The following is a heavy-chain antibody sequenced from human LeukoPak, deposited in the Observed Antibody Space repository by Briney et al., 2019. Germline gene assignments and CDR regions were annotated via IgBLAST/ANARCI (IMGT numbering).Heavy chain of an antibody. CDR3: ARPAMVRGVSSAFDI. Sequence: ASVKVSCKASGYTFTSYYMHWVRQAPGQGLEWMGIINPSGGSTSYAQKFQGRVTMTRDTSTSTVYMELSSLRSEDTAVYCCARPAMVRGVSSAFDIWGQGTMVTVSS. D-gene: IGHD3-10*01. CDR1: GYTFTSYY. V-gene: IGHV1-46*01. J-gene: IGHJ3*02. CDR2: INPSGGST.